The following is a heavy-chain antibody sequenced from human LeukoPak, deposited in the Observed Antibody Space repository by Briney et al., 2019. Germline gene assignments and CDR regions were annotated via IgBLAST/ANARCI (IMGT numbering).Heavy chain of an antibody. CDR1: GGSISSYY. Sequence: PSEILSLTCTVSGGSISSYYWSWIRQPPGKGLEWIGYIYYSGSTNYNPSLKSRVTISVDTSKNQLSLKLSSVTAADTAVYYCARDCSGGSCPRGPGAFDIWGQGTMVTVSS. D-gene: IGHD2-15*01. CDR3: ARDCSGGSCPRGPGAFDI. CDR2: IYYSGST. V-gene: IGHV4-59*01. J-gene: IGHJ3*02.